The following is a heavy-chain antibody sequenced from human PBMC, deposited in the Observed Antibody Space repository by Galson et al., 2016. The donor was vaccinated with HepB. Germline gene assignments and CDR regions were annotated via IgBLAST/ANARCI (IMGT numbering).Heavy chain of an antibody. CDR2: ISGSADSK. CDR3: ARSAYCPRNSCYDVVGGYFYNHMDA. D-gene: IGHD2-2*01. CDR1: GFSFYGYG. V-gene: IGHV3-23*01. J-gene: IGHJ6*03. Sequence: SLRLSCAASGFSFYGYGMSWVRQAPGKGLEWVSGISGSADSKYSADSVKGRFTISRDNSRNTVYLDMNSLRAEDTAVYYCARSAYCPRNSCYDVVGGYFYNHMDAWGTGATVTVS.